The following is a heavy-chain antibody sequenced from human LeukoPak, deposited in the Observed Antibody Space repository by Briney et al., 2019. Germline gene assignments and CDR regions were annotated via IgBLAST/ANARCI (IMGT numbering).Heavy chain of an antibody. CDR2: ISSSGSTI. V-gene: IGHV3-11*01. CDR1: GFTFSDYY. D-gene: IGHD4-23*01. Sequence: PGGSLRLSCAASGFTFSDYYMSWIRQAPGKGLEWVSYISSSGSTIYYADSVKGRFTISRDNAKNSPYLQMNSLRAEDTAVYYCARDRLTVVTLNDAFDIWGQGTMVTVSS. CDR3: ARDRLTVVTLNDAFDI. J-gene: IGHJ3*02.